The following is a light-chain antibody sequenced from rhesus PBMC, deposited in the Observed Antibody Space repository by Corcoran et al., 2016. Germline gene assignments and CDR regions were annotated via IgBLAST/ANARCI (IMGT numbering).Light chain of an antibody. J-gene: IGKJ2*01. Sequence: DIQMTQSPSSLSASVGDTVTITCRASQDISISLNWFQQKPGKAPKLLIYAASSVESGVPSRFSGGGSGTDFTLSISSLQPEDFAVYYCLQHNSYPYSFGQGTKVEIK. CDR3: LQHNSYPYS. CDR1: QDISIS. CDR2: AAS. V-gene: IGKV1-28*03.